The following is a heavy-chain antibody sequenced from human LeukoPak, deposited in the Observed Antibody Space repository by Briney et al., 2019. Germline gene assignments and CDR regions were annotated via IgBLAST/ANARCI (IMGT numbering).Heavy chain of an antibody. CDR3: AREATPIDY. CDR1: GYTFTSYY. J-gene: IGHJ4*02. D-gene: IGHD1-26*01. V-gene: IGHV1-8*02. Sequence: AASVKVSCKASGYTFTSYYMHWVRQAPGQGLEWMGWMNPNSGNTGYAQKFQGRVTMTRNTSISTAYMELSSLRSEDTAVYYCAREATPIDYWGQGTLVTVSS. CDR2: MNPNSGNT.